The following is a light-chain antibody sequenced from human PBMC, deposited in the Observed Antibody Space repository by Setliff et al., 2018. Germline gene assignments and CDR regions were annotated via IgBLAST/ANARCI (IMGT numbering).Light chain of an antibody. CDR2: AAS. Sequence: DIQMTQSPSSLSASVGDRVTITCRASQYVSRYLNWYQQKPGKAPNLLIYAASNLQGGVPSRFSGAGSGTDFTLTISSLQPEDFATYYCQQTYSAPLTFGGGTKVDIK. CDR3: QQTYSAPLT. J-gene: IGKJ4*01. CDR1: QYVSRY. V-gene: IGKV1-39*01.